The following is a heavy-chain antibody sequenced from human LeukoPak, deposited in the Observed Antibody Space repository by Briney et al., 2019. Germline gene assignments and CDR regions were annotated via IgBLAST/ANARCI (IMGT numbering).Heavy chain of an antibody. CDR1: VFTFSSYS. J-gene: IGHJ4*02. Sequence: GESLRLSCAASVFTFSSYSMNWVRQAPGQGQEWVSSISSGNKYIYNADSVKGRFTITRDNAKNTQYLQMNSLRTEDTAVYYCGRALSYRYGSMDFWGQGTLVIVSS. D-gene: IGHD5-18*01. CDR2: ISSGNKYI. V-gene: IGHV3-21*01. CDR3: GRALSYRYGSMDF.